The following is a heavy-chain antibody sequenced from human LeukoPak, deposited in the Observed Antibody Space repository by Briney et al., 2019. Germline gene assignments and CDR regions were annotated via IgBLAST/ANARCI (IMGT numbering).Heavy chain of an antibody. CDR3: ARGYSGYFYY. V-gene: IGHV3-11*06. D-gene: IGHD5-12*01. Sequence: GGSLRLSCATSGFTFSDYYMSWIRQAPGKGLEWVSYISSSSTYTNYADSVKGRFTISRDNAKNTLYLQMNSLRAEDTAVYYCARGYSGYFYYWGQGTLVTVSS. CDR2: ISSSSTYT. CDR1: GFTFSDYY. J-gene: IGHJ4*02.